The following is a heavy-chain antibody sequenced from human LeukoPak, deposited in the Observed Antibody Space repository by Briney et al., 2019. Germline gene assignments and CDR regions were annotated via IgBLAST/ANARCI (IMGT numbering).Heavy chain of an antibody. CDR1: GGSISSGDYY. CDR3: ARVRIAVAGGT. CDR2: IYYSGST. J-gene: IGHJ5*02. D-gene: IGHD6-19*01. V-gene: IGHV4-30-4*01. Sequence: SETLSLTCTVSGGSISSGDYYWSWIRQPPGKGLEWIGYIYYSGSTYYNPSLKSRVTISVDTSKNQFSLKLSSVTAADTAVYYCARVRIAVAGGTWGQGTLVTVSS.